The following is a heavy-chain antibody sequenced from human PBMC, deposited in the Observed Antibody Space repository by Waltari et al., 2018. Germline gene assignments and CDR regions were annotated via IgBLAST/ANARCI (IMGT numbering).Heavy chain of an antibody. D-gene: IGHD2-2*01. J-gene: IGHJ5*02. CDR3: AREISPYCRSTSCYDGNWFDP. Sequence: QVQLQESRPGLLKPSQTLSLTCTVSGVSISSGSYYCGWIRPPAGKGVGWIGRIYTSGSTNDNPPPKSRVTLTVDASMYRFSLKLRSVTAADTVVYDCAREISPYCRSTSCYDGNWFDPWGQGTLVTVSS. CDR1: GVSISSGSYY. CDR2: IYTSGST. V-gene: IGHV4-61*02.